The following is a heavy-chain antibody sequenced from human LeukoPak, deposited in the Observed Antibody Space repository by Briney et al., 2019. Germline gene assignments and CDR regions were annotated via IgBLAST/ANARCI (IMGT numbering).Heavy chain of an antibody. CDR3: ARDLPEGNYGSGSYGY. V-gene: IGHV3-30*02. CDR1: GFTFNNFG. Sequence: GGSLRLSCAASGFTFNNFGMHWVRQAPGKGLEWVTFIQYNGNNKYYADSVKGRFTISRDNAKNSLYLQMNSLRAEDTAVYYCARDLPEGNYGSGSYGYWGQGTLVTVSS. CDR2: IQYNGNNK. J-gene: IGHJ4*02. D-gene: IGHD3-10*01.